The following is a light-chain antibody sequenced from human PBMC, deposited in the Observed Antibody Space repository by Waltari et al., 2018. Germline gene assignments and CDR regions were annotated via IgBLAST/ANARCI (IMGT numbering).Light chain of an antibody. Sequence: QSVLTQPPSASATPGQRVTIPCSGSRSTLGSNYLYWYQQPPGTAPKPLIFRNNERPSRVPDRFSASKYGTSASLVISGLRSEDEAVYYCASWDDSHYVFGPGTTVTVL. CDR3: ASWDDSHYV. CDR1: RSTLGSNY. CDR2: RNN. J-gene: IGLJ1*01. V-gene: IGLV1-47*01.